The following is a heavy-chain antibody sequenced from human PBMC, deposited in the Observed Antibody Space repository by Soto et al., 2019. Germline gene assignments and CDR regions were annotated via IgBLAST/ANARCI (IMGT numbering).Heavy chain of an antibody. CDR3: AKVSRGFAFDY. V-gene: IGHV4-30-2*01. J-gene: IGHJ4*02. CDR1: GGSISSGGYS. D-gene: IGHD5-12*01. CDR2: IYHSGST. Sequence: SETLSLTCAVSGGSISSGGYSWSWIRQPPGKGLEWIGYIYHSGSTNYNPSLKSRVTIPVDRSKNQFSLKLSSVTAADTAVYYCAKVSRGFAFDYWGLGTLVTVSS.